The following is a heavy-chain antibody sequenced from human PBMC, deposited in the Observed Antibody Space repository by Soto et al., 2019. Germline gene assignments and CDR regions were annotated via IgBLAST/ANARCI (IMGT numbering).Heavy chain of an antibody. Sequence: QVQLVESGGGVVQPGRSLRLSCAASGFTFSSYAMHWVRQAPGKGLEWVAVISYDGSNKYYADSVKGRFTISRDNSKNTLYLQMNSLRAEDTAVYNCARDPTFTIFGSYYFDYWGQGTLVTVSS. CDR3: ARDPTFTIFGSYYFDY. J-gene: IGHJ4*02. CDR1: GFTFSSYA. V-gene: IGHV3-30-3*01. CDR2: ISYDGSNK. D-gene: IGHD3-3*01.